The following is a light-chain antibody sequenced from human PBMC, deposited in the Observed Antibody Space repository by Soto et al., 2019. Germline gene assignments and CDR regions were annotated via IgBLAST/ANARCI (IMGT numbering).Light chain of an antibody. CDR3: HHYNNWPQT. Sequence: EIVMTQSPATLYVSPGERATLSCRASQSVSSDLAWYHQKPGQAPRLLIYGASTRATGIPAMFSGSGSGTEFTLTISSLQSEDFAVYYCHHYNNWPQTFGQGTKVVIK. CDR2: GAS. J-gene: IGKJ1*01. V-gene: IGKV3-15*01. CDR1: QSVSSD.